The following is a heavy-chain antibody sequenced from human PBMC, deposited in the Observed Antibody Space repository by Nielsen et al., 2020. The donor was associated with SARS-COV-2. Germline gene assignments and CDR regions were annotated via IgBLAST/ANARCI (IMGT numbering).Heavy chain of an antibody. CDR3: ARDRQKRFDF. J-gene: IGHJ4*02. CDR2: INADNGNT. Sequence: SVKVSCKASGYSFTTYAIHWARQAPGQRLEWMGWINADNGNTRYSQEFQGRVTLNRDTSASTAYMELSSLRSEDTAVYYCARDRQKRFDFWGQGTLVTVSS. V-gene: IGHV1-3*01. CDR1: GYSFTTYA.